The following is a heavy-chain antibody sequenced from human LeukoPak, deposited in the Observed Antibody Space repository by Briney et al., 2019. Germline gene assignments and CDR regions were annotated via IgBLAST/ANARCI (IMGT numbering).Heavy chain of an antibody. CDR2: ISSSSSYI. D-gene: IGHD2-2*01. CDR3: ARALGDIVVVPATHYMDV. CDR1: GFTFSSYS. J-gene: IGHJ6*03. V-gene: IGHV3-21*01. Sequence: GRSLRLSCAASGFTFSSYSMNWVRQAPGMGLEWVSSISSSSSYIYYADSVKGRFTISRDNAKNSLYLQMNSLRAEDTAVYYCARALGDIVVVPATHYMDVWGKGTTVTVSS.